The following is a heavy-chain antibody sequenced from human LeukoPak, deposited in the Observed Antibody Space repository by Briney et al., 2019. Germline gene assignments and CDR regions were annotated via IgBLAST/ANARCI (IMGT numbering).Heavy chain of an antibody. J-gene: IGHJ6*03. CDR1: GFTFSSYW. Sequence: GGSLRLSCAASGFTFSSYWMSWVRQAPGKGLEWVANIKQDGSEKYYVDSVKGRFTISRDNAKNSLYLQMNSLRAEDTAVYYCARVGRGYDFWSGYSYYYYYMDVWGKRTTVTVSS. D-gene: IGHD3-3*01. CDR2: IKQDGSEK. CDR3: ARVGRGYDFWSGYSYYYYYMDV. V-gene: IGHV3-7*01.